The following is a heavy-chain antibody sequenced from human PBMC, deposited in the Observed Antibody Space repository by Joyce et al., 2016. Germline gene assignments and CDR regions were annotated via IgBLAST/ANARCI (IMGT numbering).Heavy chain of an antibody. D-gene: IGHD4-17*01. V-gene: IGHV3-30-3*01. CDR2: ISADGSNK. CDR3: ARGTTVTRMGNWFDP. J-gene: IGHJ5*02. Sequence: QVQLVESGGGVGQPGRSLTLSCAASGFSFSQFSMVWIRQARGKGREGAAVISADGSNKYDADSAKGRFIISRDNSKNTLNLQMTGLRSDDTGVYYCARGTTVTRMGNWFDPWGQGTLVTVSS. CDR1: GFSFSQFS.